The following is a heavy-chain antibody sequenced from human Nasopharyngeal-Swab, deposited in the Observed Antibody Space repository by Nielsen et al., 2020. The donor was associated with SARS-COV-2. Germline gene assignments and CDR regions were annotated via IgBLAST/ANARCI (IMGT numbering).Heavy chain of an antibody. Sequence: SVKVSCKASGYTFTNFEINWVRQAPGQGLEWMGGIIPIFGAPSYAQKFQGRVTITADESSNTASLELSGLRSEDTAVYYCAREDGYYFANWGLGTLVTVSS. CDR2: IIPIFGAP. CDR3: AREDGYYFAN. V-gene: IGHV1-69*13. J-gene: IGHJ4*02. D-gene: IGHD2-2*03. CDR1: GYTFTNFE.